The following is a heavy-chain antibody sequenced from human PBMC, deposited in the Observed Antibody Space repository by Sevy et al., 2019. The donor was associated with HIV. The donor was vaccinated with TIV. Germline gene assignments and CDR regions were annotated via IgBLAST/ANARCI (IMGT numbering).Heavy chain of an antibody. CDR2: ISNSGANT. V-gene: IGHV3-23*01. CDR1: GFTFTNYG. Sequence: GCSLRLSCAASGFTFTNYGMHWVRQAPGKGLEWVSGISNSGANTYYADSVRGRFTVSRDNSKNTVYLQLNSLRAEDTAIYYCAKEWTLLSDWYGEFDYWGQGTLVTVSS. J-gene: IGHJ4*02. D-gene: IGHD6-19*01. CDR3: AKEWTLLSDWYGEFDY.